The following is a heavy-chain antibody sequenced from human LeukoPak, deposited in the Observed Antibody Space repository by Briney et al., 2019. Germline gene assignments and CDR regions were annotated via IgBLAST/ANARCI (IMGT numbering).Heavy chain of an antibody. CDR1: GGSISSYY. CDR3: ARTLGYCSSTSCYKYYYYGMDV. V-gene: IGHV4-59*01. D-gene: IGHD2-2*02. CDR2: IYYSGST. J-gene: IGHJ6*02. Sequence: SQTLSLTCAVSGGSISSYYWSWIRQPPGKGLEWIGYIYYSGSTNYNPSLKSRVTISVDTSKNQFPLKLSSVTAADTAVYYCARTLGYCSSTSCYKYYYYGMDVWGQGTTVTVSS.